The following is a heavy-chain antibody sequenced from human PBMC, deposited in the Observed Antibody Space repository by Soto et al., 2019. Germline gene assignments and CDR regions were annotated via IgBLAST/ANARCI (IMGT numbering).Heavy chain of an antibody. V-gene: IGHV1-69*13. CDR2: IIPIFGTT. D-gene: IGHD3-16*01. CDR1: GGTFSSDA. Sequence: SVKVSCKASGGTFSSDAISWVRQAPGQGLEWMGGIIPIFGTTQYAQKFQGRVTITADESTSTAYMELSSLRSEDTAVYYCAQCLLGVNYYYGMDVWGQGTTVTVSS. J-gene: IGHJ6*02. CDR3: AQCLLGVNYYYGMDV.